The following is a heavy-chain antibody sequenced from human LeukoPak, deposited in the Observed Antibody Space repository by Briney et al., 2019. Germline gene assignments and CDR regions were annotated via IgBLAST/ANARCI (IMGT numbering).Heavy chain of an antibody. V-gene: IGHV4-4*07. Sequence: KPSETLSLTCTVPGGSINFYYWSWIRQPAGKGLEWIGRIYSTGSTNYSPSLKSRVTMSVDKSKNQFSLNLSSVTAADTAVYYCARGIADPYSFDSWGQGTLVTVSS. CDR3: ARGIADPYSFDS. CDR1: GGSINFYY. J-gene: IGHJ4*02. CDR2: IYSTGST. D-gene: IGHD6-13*01.